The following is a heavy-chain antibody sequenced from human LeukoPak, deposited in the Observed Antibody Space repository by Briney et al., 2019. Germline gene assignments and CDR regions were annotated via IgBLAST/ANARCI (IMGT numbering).Heavy chain of an antibody. CDR1: GFTVSTNF. V-gene: IGHV3-53*01. D-gene: IGHD4-11*01. J-gene: IGHJ4*02. CDR2: IYSGGST. CDR3: ARTRVDTTTFDYFDY. Sequence: HPGGSLRLSCVVSGFTVSTNFMSWVRQAPGERLEWVSVIYSGGSTYYADSVKGRFTISRDNSKSTLYLQMNSLRAEDTAVYYCARTRVDTTTFDYFDYWGQGTLVTVSS.